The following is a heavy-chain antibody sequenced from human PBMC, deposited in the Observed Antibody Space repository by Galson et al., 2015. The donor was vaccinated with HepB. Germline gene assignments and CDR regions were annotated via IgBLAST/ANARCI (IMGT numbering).Heavy chain of an antibody. D-gene: IGHD3-10*01. CDR3: GRGFGPDY. J-gene: IGHJ4*02. Sequence: SLRLSCAASGFTFSNYWMSWVRQAPGKGLEWVASIKQDGSEKYYVDSVKGRFTISRDNAKNSLYLQMNSLRAGDTAVYYCGRGFGPDYWGQGTLVSASS. CDR2: IKQDGSEK. V-gene: IGHV3-7*01. CDR1: GFTFSNYW.